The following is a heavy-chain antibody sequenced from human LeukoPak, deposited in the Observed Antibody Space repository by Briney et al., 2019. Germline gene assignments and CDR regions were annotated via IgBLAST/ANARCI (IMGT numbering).Heavy chain of an antibody. CDR1: GFAFSSFA. CDR2: ITGSGGNT. CDR3: AGDRATSYFDY. J-gene: IGHJ4*02. Sequence: GGSLRLSCAASGFAFSSFAMSWVRQAPGEGLEWVSGITGSGGNTYYADSVKGRFTISRDNSKNTLYLQMNSLRAEDTAVYYCAGDRATSYFDYWGRGALVTISS. V-gene: IGHV3-23*01. D-gene: IGHD1-26*01.